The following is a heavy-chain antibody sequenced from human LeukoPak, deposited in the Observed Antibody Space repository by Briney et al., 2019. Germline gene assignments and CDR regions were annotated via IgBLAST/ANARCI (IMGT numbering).Heavy chain of an antibody. CDR1: GFSFSTSW. V-gene: IGHV3-15*01. Sequence: GGSLRLSCAASGFSFSTSWMTWVRQAPGTGLDWVGRIKSESEITDYAAPVKGRFVISRDDSKNTLYLQMNSLKTEDTAVYYCTTRSDYDYVWGSYRFALNFDYWGQGTLVTVSS. CDR2: IKSESEIT. CDR3: TTRSDYDYVWGSYRFALNFDY. D-gene: IGHD3-16*02. J-gene: IGHJ4*02.